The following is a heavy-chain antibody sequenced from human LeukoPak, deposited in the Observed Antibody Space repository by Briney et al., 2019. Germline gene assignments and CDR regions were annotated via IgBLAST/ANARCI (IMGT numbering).Heavy chain of an antibody. D-gene: IGHD2-2*01. Sequence: PGGSLRLSCAASGFTFSSYSMNWVRQAPGKGLEWVSSISSSSSYIYYADSVKGRFTISRDNAKNSLYLQMNSLRAEDTAAYYCAVIVVVPAASFDAFDIWGQGTMVTVSS. J-gene: IGHJ3*02. CDR2: ISSSSSYI. CDR1: GFTFSSYS. CDR3: AVIVVVPAASFDAFDI. V-gene: IGHV3-21*01.